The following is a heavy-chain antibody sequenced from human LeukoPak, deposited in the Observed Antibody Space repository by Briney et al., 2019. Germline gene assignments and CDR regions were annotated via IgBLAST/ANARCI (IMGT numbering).Heavy chain of an antibody. D-gene: IGHD3-3*01. CDR1: GGSISSGGYY. V-gene: IGHV4-31*03. CDR3: ARSYYDFWSGYYTNYYYGMDV. Sequence: PSQTLSLTCTVSGGSISSGGYYWSWLRQHPGKGLEWIGYIYYSGSTYYNPSLKSRVTISVDTSKNQFSLKLSSVTAADTAVYYCARSYYDFWSGYYTNYYYGMDVWGQGTTVTVSS. J-gene: IGHJ6*02. CDR2: IYYSGST.